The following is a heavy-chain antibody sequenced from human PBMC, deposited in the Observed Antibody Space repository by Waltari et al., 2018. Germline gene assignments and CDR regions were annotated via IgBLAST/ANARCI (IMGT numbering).Heavy chain of an antibody. J-gene: IGHJ4*02. D-gene: IGHD6-6*01. V-gene: IGHV3-23*01. CDR1: GFDFSSYA. CDR2: LAGSSDYI. Sequence: EVQLLESGGGLVQPGGSLRLSCSASGFDFSSYAMSWVRQAPGKGMEWVSALAGSSDYIFYADSVKGRFTISRDNSKNTLYLQMNSLRGEDTAIYYCAKGTPVRGRPSIPDSWGQGTLVIVSS. CDR3: AKGTPVRGRPSIPDS.